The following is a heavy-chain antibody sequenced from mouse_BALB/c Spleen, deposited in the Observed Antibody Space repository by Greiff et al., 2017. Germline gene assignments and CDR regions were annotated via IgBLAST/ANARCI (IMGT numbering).Heavy chain of an antibody. CDR2: IWTGGGT. J-gene: IGHJ1*01. Sequence: QVQLKESGPGLVAPSQSLSITCTVSGFSLTSYDISWIRQPPGKGLEWLGVIWTGGGTNYNSAFMSRLSISKDNSKSQVFLKMNSLQTDDTAIYYGVRGSYYGCDGEGYFDVWGAGTTVTVSS. V-gene: IGHV2-9-2*01. CDR1: GFSLTSYD. CDR3: VRGSYYGCDGEGYFDV. D-gene: IGHD2-14*01.